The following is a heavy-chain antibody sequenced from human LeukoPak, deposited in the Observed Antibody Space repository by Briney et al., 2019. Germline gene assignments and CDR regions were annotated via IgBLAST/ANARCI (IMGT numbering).Heavy chain of an antibody. V-gene: IGHV3-53*01. CDR2: IYSGGST. D-gene: IGHD3-22*01. Sequence: GGSLRLSCAASGFTVSNNYMSWVRQAPGKGLEWVSVIYSGGSTYYADSVKGRFTISRDNAKNSLYLQMNSLRAEDTAVYYCARETYYYDSSTYFRATDYWGQGTLVTVSS. J-gene: IGHJ4*02. CDR1: GFTVSNNY. CDR3: ARETYYYDSSTYFRATDY.